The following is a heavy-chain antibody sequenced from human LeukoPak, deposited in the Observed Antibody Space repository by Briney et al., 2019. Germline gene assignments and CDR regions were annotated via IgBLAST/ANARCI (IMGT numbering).Heavy chain of an antibody. CDR2: IYYSGST. CDR3: ARDGYSYGYRWYFDL. D-gene: IGHD5-18*01. J-gene: IGHJ2*01. V-gene: IGHV4-30-4*08. Sequence: PSETLSLTCTVSGGSISSGDYYWSWIRQPPGKGLEWIGYIYYSGSTYYNPSLKSRVTISVDTSKNQFSLKLSSVTAADTAVYYCARDGYSYGYRWYFDLWGRGTLVTVSS. CDR1: GGSISSGDYY.